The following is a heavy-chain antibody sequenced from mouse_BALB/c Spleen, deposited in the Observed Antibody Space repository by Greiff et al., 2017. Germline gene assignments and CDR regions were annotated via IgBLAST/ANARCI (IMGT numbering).Heavy chain of an antibody. V-gene: IGHV7-3*02. CDR3: ARSYAMDY. J-gene: IGHJ4*01. CDR2: IRNKANGYTT. CDR1: GFTFTDYY. Sequence: DVHLVESGGGLVQPGGSLRLSCATSGFTFTDYYMSWVRQPPGKALEWLGFIRNKANGYTTEYSASGKGRFTISRDNSQSILYLQMNTLRAEDSATYYCARSYAMDYWGQGTSVTVSS.